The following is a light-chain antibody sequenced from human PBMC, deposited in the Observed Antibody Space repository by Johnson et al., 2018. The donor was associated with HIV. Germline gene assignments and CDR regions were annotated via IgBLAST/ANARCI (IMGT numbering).Light chain of an antibody. CDR1: SSNIGNNY. Sequence: QSVLTQPPSVSAAPGQKVTISCSGSSSNIGNNYVSWYQQLPGTAPKLLIYENNKRPSGIPDRFSGSKSGTSTTLGITGLQMGDEADHYCGTWDSSLIVVFGTGTKVTVL. CDR2: ENN. V-gene: IGLV1-51*02. J-gene: IGLJ1*01. CDR3: GTWDSSLIVV.